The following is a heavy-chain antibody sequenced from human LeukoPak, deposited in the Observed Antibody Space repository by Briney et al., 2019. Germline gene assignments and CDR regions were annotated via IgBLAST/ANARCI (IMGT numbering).Heavy chain of an antibody. CDR2: ISVSGNT. J-gene: IGHJ4*02. CDR3: AKAPVTICSGAYCYLFDY. Sequence: GGSLRLSCAASGFTFSSYSMSWVRQGPGKGLEWVSAISVSGNTYHADYVKGRFTISRDSSKNTLYLQMNSLRAGDAAVYYCAKAPVTICSGAYCYLFDYWSQGTVVTVSS. D-gene: IGHD2-15*01. V-gene: IGHV3-23*01. CDR1: GFTFSSYS.